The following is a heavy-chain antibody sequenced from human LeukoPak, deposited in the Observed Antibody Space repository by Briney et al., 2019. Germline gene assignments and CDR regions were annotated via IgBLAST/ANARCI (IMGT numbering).Heavy chain of an antibody. CDR2: IYYSGST. Sequence: SETLSLTCTVSGGSISSYYWSWIRQPPGKGLEWIGYIYYSGSTNYNPSFKSRVTISVDTSKNQFSLKLSSVTAADTAVYYCARDKTGYCSSTSCLYYYGMDVWGQGTTVTVSS. J-gene: IGHJ6*02. CDR3: ARDKTGYCSSTSCLYYYGMDV. D-gene: IGHD2-2*01. CDR1: GGSISSYY. V-gene: IGHV4-59*01.